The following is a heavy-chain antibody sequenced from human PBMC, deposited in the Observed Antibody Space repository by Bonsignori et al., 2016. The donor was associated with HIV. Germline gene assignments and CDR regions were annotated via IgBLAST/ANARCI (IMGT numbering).Heavy chain of an antibody. Sequence: EVQLVESGGTLVRPGGSLRVSCAASGFIFSTYEINWVRQAPGKGLEWIAYISSSGDVIYYADSVKGRFTISRDNAQNLLYLQMNSLRAEDTAVYYCAIFMAWGQGTLVSV. CDR3: AIFMA. D-gene: IGHD2-21*01. CDR1: GFIFSTYE. CDR2: ISSSGDVI. J-gene: IGHJ5*02. V-gene: IGHV3-48*03.